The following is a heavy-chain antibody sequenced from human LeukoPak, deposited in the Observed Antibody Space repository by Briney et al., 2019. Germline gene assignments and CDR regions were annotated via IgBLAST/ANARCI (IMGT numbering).Heavy chain of an antibody. J-gene: IGHJ4*02. D-gene: IGHD3-10*01. CDR1: GYTFTGYY. Sequence: ASVKVSCKASGYTFTGYYMHWVRQAPGQGLEWMGWINPNSGGTNYAQKFQGRVTMTRDTSISTAYMELSRLRSDGTAVYYCARDPPRLWFGELGVFDYWGQGTLVTVSS. CDR2: INPNSGGT. V-gene: IGHV1-2*02. CDR3: ARDPPRLWFGELGVFDY.